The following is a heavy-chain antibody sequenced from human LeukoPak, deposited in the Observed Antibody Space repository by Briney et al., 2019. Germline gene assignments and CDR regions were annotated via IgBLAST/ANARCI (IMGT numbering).Heavy chain of an antibody. V-gene: IGHV4-59*12. D-gene: IGHD1-1*01. J-gene: IGHJ4*02. Sequence: PSETLSLTCTVSGGSISSYYWSWIRQPPGKGLEWIGEINYSGSTNYNPSLKSRVTISVDTSKNQFSLKLSSVTAADTAVYYCARDRGTWNDDGFDYWGQGTLVTVSS. CDR1: GGSISSYY. CDR2: INYSGST. CDR3: ARDRGTWNDDGFDY.